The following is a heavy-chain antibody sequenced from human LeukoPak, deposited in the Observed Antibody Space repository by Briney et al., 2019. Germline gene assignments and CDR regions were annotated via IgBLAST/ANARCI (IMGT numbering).Heavy chain of an antibody. J-gene: IGHJ4*02. CDR2: ISAYNGNT. CDR1: GYTFTSYG. V-gene: IGHV1-18*01. CDR3: AREALNYYGSGSSGYFDY. D-gene: IGHD3-10*01. Sequence: ASVKVSCKASGYTFTSYGISWVRQAPGQGLEWMGWISAYNGNTNYAQKLQGRVTMTTDTSTSTAYMELRSLRSDDTAVYYCAREALNYYGSGSSGYFDYWGPGTLVTVSS.